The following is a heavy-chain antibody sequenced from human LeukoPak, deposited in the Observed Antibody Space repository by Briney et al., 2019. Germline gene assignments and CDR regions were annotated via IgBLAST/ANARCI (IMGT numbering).Heavy chain of an antibody. V-gene: IGHV3-23*01. J-gene: IGHJ5*02. CDR2: ISGGGGST. Sequence: ETLSLTCTVSGDSVSSENYHWTWVREAPGKGLEWVSSISGGGGSTYHADSVKGRFTISRDNSKNMLYLQMNSLRAEDTAVYYCAKRYYYDNTNWFDPWGQGTLVTVSS. D-gene: IGHD3-22*01. CDR3: AKRYYYDNTNWFDP. CDR1: GDSVSSENY.